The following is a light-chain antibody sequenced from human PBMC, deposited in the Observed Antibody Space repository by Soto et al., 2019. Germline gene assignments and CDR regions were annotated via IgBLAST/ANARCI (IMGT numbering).Light chain of an antibody. V-gene: IGKV1-5*01. CDR1: QSISSW. Sequence: DIQRTQSPSTLSASVGDRVTITCRASQSISSWLAWYQQKPGKAPKLLIYDVSSLESGVPSRFSGSGSGTEFTLTINSLQTDDFATYYCQQYNSYSTFGQGTKVDIK. CDR2: DVS. J-gene: IGKJ1*01. CDR3: QQYNSYST.